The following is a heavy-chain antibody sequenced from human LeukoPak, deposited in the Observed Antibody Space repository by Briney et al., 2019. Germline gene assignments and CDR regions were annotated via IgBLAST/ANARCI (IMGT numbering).Heavy chain of an antibody. V-gene: IGHV1-18*01. CDR1: GYTFTSYG. CDR2: ISAYNGNT. Sequence: ASVKVSCKASGYTFTSYGISWVRQAPGQGLEWMGWISAYNGNTNYAQKLQGRVTMTTDTSTSTAYMELRSLRSDDTAVYYCARPPWGIAAAAMDVWGKGTTVTVSS. D-gene: IGHD6-13*01. CDR3: ARPPWGIAAAAMDV. J-gene: IGHJ6*03.